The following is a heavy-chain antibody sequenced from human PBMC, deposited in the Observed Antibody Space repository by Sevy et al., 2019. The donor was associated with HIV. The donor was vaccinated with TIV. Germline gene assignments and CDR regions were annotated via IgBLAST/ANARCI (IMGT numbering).Heavy chain of an antibody. CDR3: ARERVYCSGGSCKPGGWFDP. D-gene: IGHD2-15*01. CDR2: INPNSGGT. J-gene: IGHJ5*02. V-gene: IGHV1-2*02. CDR1: GYTFTGYY. Sequence: ASVKVSCKASGYTFTGYYMHWVRQAPGQGLEWMGWINPNSGGTNYAQKFQGRVTMTRGTSISTAYMELSRLRSDETAVYYCARERVYCSGGSCKPGGWFDPWGQGTLVTVSS.